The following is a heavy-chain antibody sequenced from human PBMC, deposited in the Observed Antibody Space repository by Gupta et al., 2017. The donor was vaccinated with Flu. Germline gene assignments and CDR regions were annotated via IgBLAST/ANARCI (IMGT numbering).Heavy chain of an antibody. J-gene: IGHJ3*02. CDR3: ARYTPDYDFWSGTVKRNAFDI. CDR1: GYTFTSYG. V-gene: IGHV1-18*01. D-gene: IGHD3-3*01. Sequence: QVQLVQSGAEVKKPGASVKVSCKASGYTFTSYGISWVRQAPGQRLEWMGWISAYNGNTNYAQKLQGRVTMTTDTSTSTAYMELRSLRSDDTAVYYCARYTPDYDFWSGTVKRNAFDIWGQGTMVTVSS. CDR2: ISAYNGNT.